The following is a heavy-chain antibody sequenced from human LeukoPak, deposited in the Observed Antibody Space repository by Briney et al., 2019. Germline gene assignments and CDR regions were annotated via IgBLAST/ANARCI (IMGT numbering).Heavy chain of an antibody. CDR2: ISSSGSTR. J-gene: IGHJ4*02. D-gene: IGHD2-2*01. CDR3: ARSGYLGPDY. CDR1: GFXFSSYE. V-gene: IGHV3-48*03. Sequence: GGSLRLSCVASGFXFSSYEINWVRQAPGKGLEWPSYISSSGSTRYYADSVKGRFTISRDNAKNSLYLQMSSLRAEDTTVYYCARSGYLGPDYWGQGTLVTVSS.